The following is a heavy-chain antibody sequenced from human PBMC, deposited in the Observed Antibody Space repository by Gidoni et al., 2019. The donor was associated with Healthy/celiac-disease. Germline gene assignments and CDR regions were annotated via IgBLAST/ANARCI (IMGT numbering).Heavy chain of an antibody. V-gene: IGHV3-66*01. CDR1: AFPVSSHY. CDR2: IYSGGST. J-gene: IGHJ4*02. CDR3: ARDLIGVGLNRGY. Sequence: EVQLVESGGGLVQPGGSLRLSCAASAFPVSSHYMSWVRQAPGKGLEWVSDIYSGGSTYYADSVKGRFTISRDNSKNTLYLQMNSLRAEDTAVYYCARDLIGVGLNRGYWGQGTLVTVSS. D-gene: IGHD2-15*01.